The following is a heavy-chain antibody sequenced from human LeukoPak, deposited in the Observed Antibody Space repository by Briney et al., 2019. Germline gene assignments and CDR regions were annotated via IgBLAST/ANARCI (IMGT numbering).Heavy chain of an antibody. J-gene: IGHJ4*02. D-gene: IGHD6-13*01. V-gene: IGHV4-34*01. CDR3: ASVVAAAGPRNY. CDR1: GGSFSGYY. Sequence: PSETLSLTCAVYGGSFSGYYWSWIRQPPGKGLEWIGEINHSGSTNYNPSLKSRVTISVDTSKNQFSLKLSSVTAADTAVYYCASVVAAAGPRNYWGQGTLVTVSS. CDR2: INHSGST.